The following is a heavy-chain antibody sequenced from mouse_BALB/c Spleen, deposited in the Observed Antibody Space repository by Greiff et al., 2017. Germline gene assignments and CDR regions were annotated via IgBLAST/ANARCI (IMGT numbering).Heavy chain of an antibody. CDR1: GDSITSGY. V-gene: IGHV3-8*02. Sequence: EVQLQQSGPSLVKPSQTLSLTCSVTGDSITSGYWNWIRKFPGNKLEYMGYISYSGSTYYNPSLKSRITITRETSKNQYYLQLNSVTTEDTATYYCARWVLRYPAMDYWGQGTSVTVSS. CDR3: ARWVLRYPAMDY. CDR2: ISYSGST. D-gene: IGHD1-1*01. J-gene: IGHJ4*01.